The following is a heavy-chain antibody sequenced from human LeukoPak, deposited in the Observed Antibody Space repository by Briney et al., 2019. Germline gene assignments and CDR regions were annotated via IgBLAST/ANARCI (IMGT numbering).Heavy chain of an antibody. D-gene: IGHD1-1*01. CDR3: AKVNGGDWFDP. V-gene: IGHV3-30*18. CDR1: GFTFSSYG. J-gene: IGHJ5*02. Sequence: GGSLRLSCAASGFTFSSYGMHWVRQAPGKGLEWVAVISYDGSNKYYADSVKGRFTISRDNSKNTLYLQMNSLRAEDTAVYYCAKVNGGDWFDPWGQGTLVTVSS. CDR2: ISYDGSNK.